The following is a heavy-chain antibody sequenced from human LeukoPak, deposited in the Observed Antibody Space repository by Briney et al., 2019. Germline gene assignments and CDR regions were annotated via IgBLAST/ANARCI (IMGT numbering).Heavy chain of an antibody. J-gene: IGHJ3*02. CDR3: ARDRIELGGGTFDI. CDR1: GFTVSSNY. V-gene: IGHV3-53*01. D-gene: IGHD7-27*01. CDR2: IYSGGST. Sequence: GVSLRLSCAASGFTVSSNYMSWVRQAPGKGLEWVSVIYSGGSTYYADSVEGRFTISRDNSKNTLYLQMNSLRAEDTAVYYCARDRIELGGGTFDIWGQGTMVTVSS.